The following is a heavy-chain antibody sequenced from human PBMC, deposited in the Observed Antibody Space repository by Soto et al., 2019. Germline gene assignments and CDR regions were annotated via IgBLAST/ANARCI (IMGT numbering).Heavy chain of an antibody. Sequence: SETLSLTCAVSGGSISSGGYSWSWIRQPPGKGLEWIGYIYHSGSTYYNPSLKSRVTISVDRSKNQFSLKLSSVTAADTAVYYCARVSSGGSGSYYMMWYFDYWGQGTLVTVSS. J-gene: IGHJ4*02. D-gene: IGHD3-10*01. CDR3: ARVSSGGSGSYYMMWYFDY. V-gene: IGHV4-30-2*01. CDR2: IYHSGST. CDR1: GGSISSGGYS.